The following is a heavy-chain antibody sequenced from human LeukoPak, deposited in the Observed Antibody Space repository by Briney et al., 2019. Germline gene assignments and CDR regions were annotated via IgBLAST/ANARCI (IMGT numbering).Heavy chain of an antibody. J-gene: IGHJ4*02. CDR2: INHSGST. D-gene: IGHD6-6*01. CDR1: GGSISSSSYY. Sequence: PSETLSLTCTVSGGSISSSSYYWGWIRQPPGKGLEWIGEINHSGSTNYNPSLKSRVTISVDTSKNQFSLKLSSVTAADTAVYYCARGALIAARGSYRYWGQGTLVTVSS. V-gene: IGHV4-39*07. CDR3: ARGALIAARGSYRY.